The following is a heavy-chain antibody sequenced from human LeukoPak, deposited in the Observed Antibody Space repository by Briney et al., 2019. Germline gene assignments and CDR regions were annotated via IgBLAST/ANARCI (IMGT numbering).Heavy chain of an antibody. CDR2: INTNTGNP. J-gene: IGHJ5*02. Sequence: ASVKVSCKASGYTFTGYYIHWVRQAPGQGLEWMGWINTNTGNPTYAQGFTGRFVFSLDASVSTAYLQIRRLKAEDTAVYYCARVPFVVMGDTGNWFDPWGQGTLVTVSS. CDR3: ARVPFVVMGDTGNWFDP. CDR1: GYTFTGYY. V-gene: IGHV7-4-1*01. D-gene: IGHD2-8*01.